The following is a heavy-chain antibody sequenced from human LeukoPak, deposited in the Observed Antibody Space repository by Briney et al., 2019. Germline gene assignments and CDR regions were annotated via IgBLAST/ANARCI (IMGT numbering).Heavy chain of an antibody. D-gene: IGHD6-13*01. Sequence: SETLSLTCTVSGGSISSSSYYWGWIRQPPGKGLEWIGSIYYSGSTYYNPSLKSRVTISVDTSKNQFSLKLSSVTAAGTAVYYCARAEQQLVLGWFDPWGQGTLVTVSS. V-gene: IGHV4-39*01. CDR2: IYYSGST. CDR3: ARAEQQLVLGWFDP. J-gene: IGHJ5*02. CDR1: GGSISSSSYY.